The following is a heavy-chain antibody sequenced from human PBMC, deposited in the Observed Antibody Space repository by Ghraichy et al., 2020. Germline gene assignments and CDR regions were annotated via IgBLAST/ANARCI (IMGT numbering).Heavy chain of an antibody. Sequence: ASVKVSCKASGYTFISYGISWVRQAPGQGLEWMGWINTCSGNTHYAQNLQGRVTMTTDTSTNTAYMELRSLRSDDTAVYYCARGINWFDPWGQGTQVTVSS. V-gene: IGHV1-18*04. J-gene: IGHJ5*02. CDR1: GYTFISYG. CDR3: ARGINWFDP. CDR2: INTCSGNT.